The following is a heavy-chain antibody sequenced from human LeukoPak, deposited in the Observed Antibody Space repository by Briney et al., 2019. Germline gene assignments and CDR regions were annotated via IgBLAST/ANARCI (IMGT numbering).Heavy chain of an antibody. CDR1: GFTFSSYS. D-gene: IGHD3-3*01. J-gene: IGHJ4*02. Sequence: GGSLRLSCSGSGFTFSSYSMNWVRQAPGRGLEWVSSITSSGSHIFYADSLKGRFTVSRDNDNNSVFLQMNSLRAEDTAVYYCARARGSIFGVVTAFDYWGQGTPVTVSS. CDR2: ITSSGSHI. CDR3: ARARGSIFGVVTAFDY. V-gene: IGHV3-21*06.